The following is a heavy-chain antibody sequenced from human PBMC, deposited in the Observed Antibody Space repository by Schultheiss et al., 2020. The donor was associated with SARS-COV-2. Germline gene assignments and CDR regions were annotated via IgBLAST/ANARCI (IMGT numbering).Heavy chain of an antibody. Sequence: SETLSLTCTVSGGSISSYYWSWIRQPPGKGLEWIGYIYYSGSTNYNPSLKSRVTISVDTSKNQFSLKLSSVTAADTAVYYCARGSHYDFWSGYYPDYWGQGTLVTVSS. CDR2: IYYSGST. CDR3: ARGSHYDFWSGYYPDY. CDR1: GGSISSYY. V-gene: IGHV4-59*01. D-gene: IGHD3-3*01. J-gene: IGHJ4*02.